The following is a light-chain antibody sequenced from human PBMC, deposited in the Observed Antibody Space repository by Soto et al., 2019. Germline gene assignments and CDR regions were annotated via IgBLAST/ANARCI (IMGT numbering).Light chain of an antibody. CDR1: QSVSSTY. Sequence: EIVLTQSPGTLSLSPGERATLSCRASQSVSSTYLAWYQQKPGQAPRLLIYDASSRATGIPDRFSGSGSGTGFTLTISRLEPEDFAVYYCQQYGSSPGLITFGPGTKVDIK. CDR2: DAS. J-gene: IGKJ3*01. V-gene: IGKV3-20*01. CDR3: QQYGSSPGLIT.